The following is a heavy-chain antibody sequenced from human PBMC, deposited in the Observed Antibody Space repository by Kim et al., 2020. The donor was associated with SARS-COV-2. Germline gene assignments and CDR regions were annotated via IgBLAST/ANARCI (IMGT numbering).Heavy chain of an antibody. CDR2: VYYTGST. Sequence: SETLSLTCTVPGGSITNYYWSWIRQPPGKGLEWIGYVYYTGSTDYSPSLKSRVILSVDLSKNQVYLELSSVAAAYTAAYYCARNSRDHLTGPSWFNA. J-gene: IGHJ3*01. CDR3: ARNSRDHLTGPSWFNA. CDR1: GGSITNYY. D-gene: IGHD3-9*01. V-gene: IGHV4-59*01.